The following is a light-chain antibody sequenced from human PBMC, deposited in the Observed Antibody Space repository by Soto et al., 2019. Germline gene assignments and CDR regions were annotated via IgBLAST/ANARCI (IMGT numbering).Light chain of an antibody. CDR3: HNYGTPSST. V-gene: IGKV3-20*01. J-gene: IGKJ2*01. CDR2: GAS. Sequence: EIVLTQSPGTLSLSPGERATLSCRASQSVSSSYLAWYQQKPGQAPRLLIYGASSRATGIPDRFSGSGSGTDFTLTIGKREPEDFACYSCHNYGTPSSTFGEGTKRGFK. CDR1: QSVSSSY.